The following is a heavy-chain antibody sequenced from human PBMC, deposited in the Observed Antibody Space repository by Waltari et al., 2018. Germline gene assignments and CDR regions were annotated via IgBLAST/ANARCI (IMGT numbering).Heavy chain of an antibody. CDR1: GGSISSSNW. Sequence: QVQLQESGPGLVKPSGTLSLTCAVSGGSISSSNWWSWVRQPPGKGLEGIGESYHSGSTNYTPSLRSRGTISVDKSKNQFSRNLSSVTAADTAVYYCARNYYDSSGYYPHFDYWGQGTLVTVSS. V-gene: IGHV4-4*02. J-gene: IGHJ4*02. CDR2: SYHSGST. CDR3: ARNYYDSSGYYPHFDY. D-gene: IGHD3-22*01.